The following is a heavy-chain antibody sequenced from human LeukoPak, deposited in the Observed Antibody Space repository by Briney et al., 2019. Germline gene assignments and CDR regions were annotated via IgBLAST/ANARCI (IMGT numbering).Heavy chain of an antibody. CDR3: AKGALHDYFDY. Sequence: GGSLRLSCAASGFTFDDYAMHWVRQAPGKGLEWVSGISWNSGSIGYADSVKGRFTISRDNAKSSLYLQMNSLRAEDTALYYCAKGALHDYFDYWGQGTLVTVSS. D-gene: IGHD4-11*01. CDR1: GFTFDDYA. CDR2: ISWNSGSI. V-gene: IGHV3-9*01. J-gene: IGHJ4*02.